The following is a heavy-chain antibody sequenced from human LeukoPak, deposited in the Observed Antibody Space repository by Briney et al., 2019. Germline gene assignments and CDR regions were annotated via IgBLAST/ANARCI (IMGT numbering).Heavy chain of an antibody. CDR3: AREGDYYDSSGYYANWFDP. CDR1: GDSVSSNSAA. V-gene: IGHV6-1*01. Sequence: SQTLSLTCAISGDSVSSNSAAWNWIRQSPSRGLEWLGRTYYRSKWYNDYAVSVKSRITINPDTSKNQFSLQLNSVTPEDTAVYYCAREGDYYDSSGYYANWFDPWGQGTLVTVSS. J-gene: IGHJ5*02. CDR2: TYYRSKWYN. D-gene: IGHD3-22*01.